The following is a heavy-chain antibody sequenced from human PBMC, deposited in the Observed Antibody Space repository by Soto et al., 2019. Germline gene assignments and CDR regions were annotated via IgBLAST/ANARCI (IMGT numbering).Heavy chain of an antibody. D-gene: IGHD3-22*01. CDR1: GGSITSNLYY. Sequence: QLQLQESGPGLVKPSETLSLTCNVSGGSITSNLYYWGWIRQPPGKGLEWIGSIYYSGSTYYNPSLKSRVTISGDTSKNQFSLRLSSVAAADTAVYYCARHKVSMIGIVIPVYFDYWGQGTLVTVSS. J-gene: IGHJ4*02. V-gene: IGHV4-39*01. CDR2: IYYSGST. CDR3: ARHKVSMIGIVIPVYFDY.